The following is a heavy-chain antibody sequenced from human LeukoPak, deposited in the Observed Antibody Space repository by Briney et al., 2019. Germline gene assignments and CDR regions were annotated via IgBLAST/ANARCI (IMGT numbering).Heavy chain of an antibody. D-gene: IGHD3-10*01. J-gene: IGHJ5*02. CDR2: IYYSGST. V-gene: IGHV4-39*01. CDR3: ARHHYLLWFGELDWFDP. CDR1: GFTFSSYA. Sequence: PGGSLRLSCAASGFTFSSYAMSWVRQAPGKGLEWIGSIYYSGSTYYNPSLKSRVTISVDTSKNQFSLKLSSVTAADTAVYYCARHHYLLWFGELDWFDPWGQGTLVTVSS.